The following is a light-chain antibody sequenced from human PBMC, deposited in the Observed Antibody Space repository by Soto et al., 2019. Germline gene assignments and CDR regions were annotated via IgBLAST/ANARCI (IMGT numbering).Light chain of an antibody. CDR2: WAS. CDR3: QQYYNTPRT. Sequence: DIVMTQSPDSLAVSLGERATLNCKTSESILSSTMSKHYIAWYQQKAGQPPKLLIHWASTRESGVPDRFSGSGSGTDFTLTFSSVQAEDVAVYYCQQYYNTPRTFGHGTKVEI. CDR1: ESILSSTMSKHY. V-gene: IGKV4-1*01. J-gene: IGKJ1*01.